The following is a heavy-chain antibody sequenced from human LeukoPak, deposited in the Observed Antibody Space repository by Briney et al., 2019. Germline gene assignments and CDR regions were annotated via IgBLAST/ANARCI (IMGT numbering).Heavy chain of an antibody. V-gene: IGHV1-69*04. D-gene: IGHD1-26*01. J-gene: IGHJ4*02. CDR3: ARDDEVGASDY. CDR2: IIPILGIA. CDR1: GGTFSSYA. Sequence: SVKVSCKASGGTFSSYAISWLRQAPGQGLEWMGRIIPILGIANYAQKFQGRVTITADKSTSTAYMELSSLRSEDTAVYYCARDDEVGASDYWGQGTLVTVSS.